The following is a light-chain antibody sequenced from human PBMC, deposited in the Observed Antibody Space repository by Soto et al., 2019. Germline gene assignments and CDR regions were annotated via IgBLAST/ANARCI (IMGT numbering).Light chain of an antibody. Sequence: DIQMTQSPSSLSASVVDRVTITCRASQSISSYLNWYQQKPGKAPKLLIYAASSLQSGVPSRFSGSGSGTDFTLTISSLQPEDFATYYCQQSYSTLTFGGGTKVHIK. CDR3: QQSYSTLT. J-gene: IGKJ4*01. V-gene: IGKV1-39*01. CDR2: AAS. CDR1: QSISSY.